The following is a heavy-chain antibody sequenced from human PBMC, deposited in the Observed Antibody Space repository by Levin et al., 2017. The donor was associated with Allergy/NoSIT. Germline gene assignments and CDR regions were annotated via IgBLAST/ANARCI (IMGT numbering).Heavy chain of an antibody. CDR2: IWYDGSNK. D-gene: IGHD5-12*01. V-gene: IGHV3-33*01. CDR1: GFTFSSYG. Sequence: GGSLRLSCAASGFTFSSYGMHWVRQAPGKGLEWVAVIWYDGSNKYYADSVKGRFTISRDNSKNTLYLQMNSLRAEDTAVYYCARDRLSVTTTPHFDYWGQGTLVTVSS. CDR3: ARDRLSVTTTPHFDY. J-gene: IGHJ4*02.